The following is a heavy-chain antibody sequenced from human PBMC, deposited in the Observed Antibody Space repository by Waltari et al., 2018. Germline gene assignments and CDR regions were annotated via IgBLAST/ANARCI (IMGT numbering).Heavy chain of an antibody. CDR3: ARDEARYYDIMTGGGYYGLDV. CDR2: IFTSGST. V-gene: IGHV4-61*02. D-gene: IGHD3-9*01. CDR1: GGSISSGSVY. Sequence: QLQLQESGPGLVRPSQTLSLTCTVSGGSISSGSVYWTWIRQPAGKGLEWVGHIFTSGSTKYNPSLNSRVSVSLDTSENQFSLRLSSVTAADTAVYYCARDEARYYDIMTGGGYYGLDVWGQGTTVTVSS. J-gene: IGHJ6*02.